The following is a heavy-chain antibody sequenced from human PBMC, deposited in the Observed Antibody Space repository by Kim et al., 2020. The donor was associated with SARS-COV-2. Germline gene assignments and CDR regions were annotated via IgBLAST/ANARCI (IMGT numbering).Heavy chain of an antibody. CDR1: GFSFSGYS. Sequence: GGSLRLSCAASGFSFSGYSMNWVRQAPGKGPEWVSSISSTSSYIYYADSVKGRFTISRDNAKNSLYLQMNSLRAEDTAVYYCARDKGGDYVYYYYGMDV. CDR2: ISSTSSYI. V-gene: IGHV3-21*01. CDR3: ARDKGGDYVYYYYGMDV. D-gene: IGHD4-17*01. J-gene: IGHJ6*01.